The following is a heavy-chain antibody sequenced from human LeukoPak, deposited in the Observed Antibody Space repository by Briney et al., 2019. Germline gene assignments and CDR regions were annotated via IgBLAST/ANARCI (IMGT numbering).Heavy chain of an antibody. J-gene: IGHJ4*02. CDR2: ISSRSSYI. Sequence: GGSLRLSCAASGFTFSSYWMSWVRQAPGKGLEWVSSISSRSSYIYYADSVKGRFTISRDNAKNSLYLQMNSLRAEDTAVYYCARDGYYYDSSGYRDYWGQGTLVTVSS. CDR1: GFTFSSYW. V-gene: IGHV3-21*01. CDR3: ARDGYYYDSSGYRDY. D-gene: IGHD3-22*01.